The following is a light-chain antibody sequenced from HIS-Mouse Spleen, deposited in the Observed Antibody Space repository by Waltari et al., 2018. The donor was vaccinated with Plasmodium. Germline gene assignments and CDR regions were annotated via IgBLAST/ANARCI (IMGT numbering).Light chain of an antibody. V-gene: IGLV2-23*03. J-gene: IGLJ3*02. CDR1: SSDVGSYNL. CDR2: EGS. Sequence: QSALTQPASVSGSPGQSITISCTGTSSDVGSYNLVSWYHKHPGKAPNLMIYEGSKRPSGVSNRFSGSKSGNTASLTISGLQAEDEADYYCCSYAGSSTFVFGGGTKLTVL. CDR3: CSYAGSSTFV.